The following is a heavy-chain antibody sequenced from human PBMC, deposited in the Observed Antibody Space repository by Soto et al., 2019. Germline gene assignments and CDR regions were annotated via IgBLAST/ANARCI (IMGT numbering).Heavy chain of an antibody. CDR3: ARDPQYKVGATNLFDP. CDR1: GGSISSYY. D-gene: IGHD1-26*01. V-gene: IGHV4-4*07. Sequence: TSETLSLTCTVSGGSISSYYWSWIRQPAGKGLEWIGRIYTSGSTNYNPSLKSRVTMSVDMSKNQFSLKLSSVTAADTAVYYCARDPQYKVGATNLFDPWGQGTLVTVSS. CDR2: IYTSGST. J-gene: IGHJ5*02.